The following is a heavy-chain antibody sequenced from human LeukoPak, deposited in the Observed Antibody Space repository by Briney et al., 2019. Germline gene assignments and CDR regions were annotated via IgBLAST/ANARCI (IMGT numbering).Heavy chain of an antibody. V-gene: IGHV4-34*01. CDR3: ASGFKLLWFGELPDDAFDI. Sequence: SETLSLTCAVYGGSFSGYYWSWIRQPPGKGLEWIGEIYHSGSTNYNPSLKSRVTISVDKSKNQLSLKLSSVTAADTAVYYCASGFKLLWFGELPDDAFDIWGQGTMVTVSS. CDR1: GGSFSGYY. D-gene: IGHD3-10*01. J-gene: IGHJ3*02. CDR2: IYHSGST.